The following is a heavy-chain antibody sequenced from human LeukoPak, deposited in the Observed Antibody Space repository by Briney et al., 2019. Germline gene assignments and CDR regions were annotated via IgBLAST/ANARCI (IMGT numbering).Heavy chain of an antibody. CDR3: AKVYNYFYYMDV. CDR2: IRYDGNDK. CDR1: GFTFSSYG. J-gene: IGHJ6*03. Sequence: GGSLRLSCAASGFTFSSYGMHWVRQAPGKGLEWVTFIRYDGNDKYYADSVKGRFTISRDNSKNTLYLQMNSLRVEGTAVYHCAKVYNYFYYMDVWGKGTTVTVSS. V-gene: IGHV3-30*02. D-gene: IGHD2-2*02.